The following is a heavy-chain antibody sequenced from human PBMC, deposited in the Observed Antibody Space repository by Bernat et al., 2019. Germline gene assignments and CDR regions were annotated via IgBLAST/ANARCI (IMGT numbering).Heavy chain of an antibody. J-gene: IGHJ6*02. CDR2: ISGSGGST. D-gene: IGHD6-13*01. CDR1: GFTFRSHG. V-gene: IGHV3-23*04. CDR3: AKGDSSSWIYYYGMDV. Sequence: VQLVESGGGVVQPGRSLRLSCAASGFTFRSHGMHWVRQAPGKGLEWVSAISGSGGSTYYADSVKGRFTISRDNSKNTLYLQMNSLRAEDTAVYYCAKGDSSSWIYYYGMDVWGQGTTVTVSS.